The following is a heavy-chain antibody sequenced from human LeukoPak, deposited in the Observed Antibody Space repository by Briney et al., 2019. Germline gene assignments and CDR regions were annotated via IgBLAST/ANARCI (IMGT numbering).Heavy chain of an antibody. J-gene: IGHJ6*02. CDR3: AKDNGGGIAAAGYTPALDYYYYYGMDV. CDR1: GFTFSSYA. CDR2: ISGSGGST. D-gene: IGHD6-13*01. Sequence: GGSLRLSCAASGFTFSSYAMSGVRQAPGKGLEWVSAISGSGGSTHYADSVKGRFTISRDNSKNTLYLQMNSLRAEDTAVYYCAKDNGGGIAAAGYTPALDYYYYYGMDVWGQGTTVTVSS. V-gene: IGHV3-23*01.